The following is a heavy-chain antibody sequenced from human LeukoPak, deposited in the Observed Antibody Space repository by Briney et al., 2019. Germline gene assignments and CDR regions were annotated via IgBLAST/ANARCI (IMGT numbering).Heavy chain of an antibody. CDR1: GFTFSSYW. D-gene: IGHD3-3*01. J-gene: IGHJ4*02. Sequence: GGSLRLSCAASGFTFSSYWMSWVRQAPGKGLEWVANINHDGSSKYYVDSVKGRFIISRDNAKNPLYLQMNSLRAEDTAVYYCARGYTTVAYDPYYFDYWGQGTLVTVSS. CDR2: INHDGSSK. V-gene: IGHV3-7*05. CDR3: ARGYTTVAYDPYYFDY.